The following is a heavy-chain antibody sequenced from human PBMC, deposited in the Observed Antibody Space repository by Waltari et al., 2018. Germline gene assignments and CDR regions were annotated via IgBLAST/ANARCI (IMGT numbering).Heavy chain of an antibody. D-gene: IGHD5-12*01. Sequence: QLQLQESGPGLVRPSETLSLTCSVAGGSISSGSFYWGWIRQSPGKGLEWIGSIYYSGSTDYNSNLKSRFTISGDTSKNQFSLKLSSVTAADTAVYYCARHWKKSGYRFDPWGQGTLVTVSS. V-gene: IGHV4-39*01. CDR3: ARHWKKSGYRFDP. J-gene: IGHJ5*02. CDR2: IYYSGST. CDR1: GGSISSGSFY.